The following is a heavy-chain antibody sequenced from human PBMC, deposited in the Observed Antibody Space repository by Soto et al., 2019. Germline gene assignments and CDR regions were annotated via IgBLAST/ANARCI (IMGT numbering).Heavy chain of an antibody. CDR2: IYTSGST. J-gene: IGHJ6*01. D-gene: IGHD4-17*01. V-gene: IGHV4-4*07. CDR1: DGSISIYY. Sequence: SETLALTCTFSDGSISIYYWSWIRQPAGKGLDWIGRIYTSGSTNYNPSLKSRVTMSVDTSKNQFSLKLSSVTAADTAVYYCARDPRGPAVTPPRYYYGMDVWGHGTTVTVSS. CDR3: ARDPRGPAVTPPRYYYGMDV.